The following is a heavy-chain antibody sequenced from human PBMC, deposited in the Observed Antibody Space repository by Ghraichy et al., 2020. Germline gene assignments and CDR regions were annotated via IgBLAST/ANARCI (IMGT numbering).Heavy chain of an antibody. Sequence: GGSLRLSCAASGFTFSSIGMTWVRQAPGKGLEWVSSISSSSSYIYYADSVKGRFTISRDNAKNSLYLQMNSLRAEDTAVYYCARDPHRDYWGQGTLVTVSS. V-gene: IGHV3-21*01. J-gene: IGHJ4*02. CDR3: ARDPHRDY. CDR1: GFTFSSIG. CDR2: ISSSSSYI.